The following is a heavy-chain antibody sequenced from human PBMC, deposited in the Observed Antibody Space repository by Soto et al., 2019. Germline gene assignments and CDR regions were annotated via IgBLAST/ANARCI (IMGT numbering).Heavy chain of an antibody. CDR1: GGSVSNYY. CDR3: ARHRDSDSWLKWFDP. J-gene: IGHJ5*02. D-gene: IGHD6-13*01. CDR2: IDYSGST. V-gene: IGHV4-59*08. Sequence: SLTCSVSGGSVSNYYWNWLRQPPGKGLEWIGYIDYSGSTNYNPSLKSRVTISVDTSKNQFSLKLSFVTAADTAMYYCARHRDSDSWLKWFDPWGQGTLVTVSS.